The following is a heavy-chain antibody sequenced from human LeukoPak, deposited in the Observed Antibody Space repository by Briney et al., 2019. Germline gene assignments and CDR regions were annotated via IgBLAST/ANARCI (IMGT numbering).Heavy chain of an antibody. Sequence: SETLSLTCTVSGVSISTSCWSWIRQSPGRGLEWVGYRCDDGRDLYNPSLRSRVSRVTISVDASEKQFSLSLRSVTAADTAMYYCARTTRVTPDGRAEYFEDWDQGTLVIVSS. CDR2: RCDDGRD. CDR1: GVSISTSC. V-gene: IGHV4-59*03. CDR3: ARTTRVTPDGRAEYFED. J-gene: IGHJ1*01. D-gene: IGHD4-11*01.